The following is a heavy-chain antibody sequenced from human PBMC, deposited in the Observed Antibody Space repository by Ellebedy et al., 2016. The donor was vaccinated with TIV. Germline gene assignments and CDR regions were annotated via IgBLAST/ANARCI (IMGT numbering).Heavy chain of an antibody. D-gene: IGHD3-10*01. CDR3: ARRALWFGDFPDYYLDY. V-gene: IGHV3-48*02. J-gene: IGHJ4*02. Sequence: GGSLRLXXAASGFTFSTYSMNWVRQAPGKGLEWVAFIRSSTNSISYADSVKGRFTISRDDAENSLYLQMNSLRDEDTAVYYCARRALWFGDFPDYYLDYWGQGTLVAVSS. CDR2: IRSSTNSI. CDR1: GFTFSTYS.